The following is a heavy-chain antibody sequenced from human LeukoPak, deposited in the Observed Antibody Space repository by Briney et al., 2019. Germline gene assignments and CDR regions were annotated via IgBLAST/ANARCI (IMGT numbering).Heavy chain of an antibody. Sequence: GASVKVSCKASGYTFTSYYMHWVRQAPGQGLKWMGIINPSGGSTSYAQKFQGRVTMTRDTSTSTVYMELSSLRSEDTAVYYCARDRPHTYYYDSSGSYYFDYWGQGTLVTVSS. CDR3: ARDRPHTYYYDSSGSYYFDY. J-gene: IGHJ4*02. CDR2: INPSGGST. V-gene: IGHV1-46*01. D-gene: IGHD3-22*01. CDR1: GYTFTSYY.